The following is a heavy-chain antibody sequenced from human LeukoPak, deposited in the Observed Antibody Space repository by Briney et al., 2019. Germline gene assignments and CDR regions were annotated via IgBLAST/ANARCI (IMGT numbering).Heavy chain of an antibody. CDR3: ARDRAGQLDY. J-gene: IGHJ4*02. V-gene: IGHV1-3*01. D-gene: IGHD3-10*01. CDR1: GYTFTNFP. Sequence: ASVKVSCKASGYTFTNFPTYWVRQDPGQRLEWMGWINAGNGDTKYSQKFQGRVTITRDTSASTAFMELSSLRSEDTAVYYCARDRAGQLDYWGQGTLVTVSS. CDR2: INAGNGDT.